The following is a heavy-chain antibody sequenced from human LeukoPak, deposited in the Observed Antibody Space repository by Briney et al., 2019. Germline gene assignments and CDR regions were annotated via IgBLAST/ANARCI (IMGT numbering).Heavy chain of an antibody. D-gene: IGHD1-1*01. J-gene: IGHJ6*02. Sequence: SETLSLTCTVSGGSISSSSYYWSWIRQPPGKGLEWIGYIYYSGSTNYNPSLKSRVTISVDTSKNQFSLKLSSVTAADTAVYYCARDRGTRYYYGMDVWGQGTTVTVSS. V-gene: IGHV4-61*01. CDR2: IYYSGST. CDR3: ARDRGTRYYYGMDV. CDR1: GGSISSSSYY.